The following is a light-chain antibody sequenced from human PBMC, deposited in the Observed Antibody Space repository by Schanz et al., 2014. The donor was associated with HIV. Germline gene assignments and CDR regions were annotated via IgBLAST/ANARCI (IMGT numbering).Light chain of an antibody. CDR1: SSNIGADYD. CDR3: ATWDTFLNGVV. CDR2: DNT. J-gene: IGLJ2*01. Sequence: QSVLAQPPSVSGAPGQRVTISCTGSSSNIGADYDVHWYQFPPGAAPKLLIFDNTNRPSGVPARFSGSRSGSSASLAISGLQAEDEADYYCATWDTFLNGVVFGGGTKLTVL. V-gene: IGLV1-40*01.